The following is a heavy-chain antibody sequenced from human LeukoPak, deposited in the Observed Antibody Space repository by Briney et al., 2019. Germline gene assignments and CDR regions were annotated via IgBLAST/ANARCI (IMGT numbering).Heavy chain of an antibody. CDR3: ARLSSGWSR. D-gene: IGHD6-19*01. CDR1: GGSISSSSYY. J-gene: IGHJ4*02. V-gene: IGHV4-39*01. CDR2: IYYSGST. Sequence: SETLSLTCTVSGGSISSSSYYWGWIRQPPGKGLEWIGSIYYSGSTYYNPSLKSRVTISVDTSKNQFSLKLSSVTAADMAVYYCARLSSGWSRWGQGTLVTVSS.